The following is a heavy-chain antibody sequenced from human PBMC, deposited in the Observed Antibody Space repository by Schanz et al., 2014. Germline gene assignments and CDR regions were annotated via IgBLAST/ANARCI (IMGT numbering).Heavy chain of an antibody. D-gene: IGHD3-9*01. CDR3: ARDSRPNYDFLTAYYSIDY. Sequence: QVQMVESGGGVVQPGRSLRLSCAASGFAFSVYGMHWVRQAPGKGPEWVSGISGSGGSTYYADSVKGRFTISRDNSKNTLYLQMNSLRAEDTAVYYCARDSRPNYDFLTAYYSIDYWGQGTLVTVSS. V-gene: IGHV3-NL1*01. CDR2: ISGSGGST. J-gene: IGHJ4*02. CDR1: GFAFSVYG.